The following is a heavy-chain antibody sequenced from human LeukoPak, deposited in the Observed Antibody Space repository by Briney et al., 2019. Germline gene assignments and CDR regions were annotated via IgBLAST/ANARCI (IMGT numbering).Heavy chain of an antibody. CDR3: ASTYSVAGNDY. CDR1: GVSITTSY. V-gene: IGHV4-59*08. D-gene: IGHD6-19*01. CDR2: IHYTGNT. Sequence: PSETLSLTCTVSGVSITTSYWSWIRQPPGKGLEWIGYIHYTGNTNHNPSLKNRVTISVDTSKNQFSLKLSSVTAADTAVYYCASTYSVAGNDYWGQGTLVTVSS. J-gene: IGHJ4*02.